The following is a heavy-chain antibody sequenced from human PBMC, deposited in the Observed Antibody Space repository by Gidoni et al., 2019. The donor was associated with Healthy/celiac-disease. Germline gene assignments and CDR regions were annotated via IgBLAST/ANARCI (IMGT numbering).Heavy chain of an antibody. J-gene: IGHJ4*02. D-gene: IGHD1-20*01. CDR2: INHSGST. CDR1: VGSFSCYY. V-gene: IGHV4-34*01. CDR3: ARVTGTTGVVDY. Sequence: QVQLQQCGAGLLKTSDTLSLTSAVYVGSFSCYYWSWLREPPGKGLEWIGEINHSGSTNYNPALKSRVTISVDTSKNQFALKLSSGTAADTAVYYCARVTGTTGVVDYWGQGTLVTVSS.